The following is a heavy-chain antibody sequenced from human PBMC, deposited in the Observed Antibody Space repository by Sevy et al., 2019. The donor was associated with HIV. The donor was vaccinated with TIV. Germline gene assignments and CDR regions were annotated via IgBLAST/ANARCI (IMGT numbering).Heavy chain of an antibody. CDR1: GYTFTGQY. D-gene: IGHD5-18*01. J-gene: IGHJ4*02. CDR2: MTPNSGNT. Sequence: ASVKVSYKASGYTFTGQYIHWVRQAPGQGLEWMGWMTPNSGNTNYAQEFQGRVTMTRDTSISTAYMELSGLKSDDTAVYYCSRDLRLRGYSYGCFDYWGQGTLVTVSS. CDR3: SRDLRLRGYSYGCFDY. V-gene: IGHV1-2*02.